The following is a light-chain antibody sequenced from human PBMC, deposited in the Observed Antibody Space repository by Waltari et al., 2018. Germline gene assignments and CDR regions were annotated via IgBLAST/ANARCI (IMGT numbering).Light chain of an antibody. V-gene: IGKV3-15*01. CDR3: QQYKDWPPWT. CDR1: QSVSRN. J-gene: IGKJ1*01. CDR2: GSS. Sequence: EIVMTQSPATLSVSPGERATLSCRASQSVSRNLAWYQQKPGQAPRPLICGSSTRATGIPARFGGSGSGTEFTLTISSMQSEDFAVYYCQQYKDWPPWTFGHGTKVEIK.